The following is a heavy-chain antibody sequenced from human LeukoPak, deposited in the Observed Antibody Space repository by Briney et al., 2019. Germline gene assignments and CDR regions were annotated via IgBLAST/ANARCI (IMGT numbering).Heavy chain of an antibody. D-gene: IGHD3-10*01. CDR2: IYYSGST. J-gene: IGHJ4*02. CDR3: ARHKDYYYGSGSSFDY. Sequence: PSETLSLTCTVSGGSISSYYWSWIRQPPGKGLEWIGYIYYSGSTNYNPSLKSRVTISVDTSKNQFSLKLSSVTAADTAVYYCARHKDYYYGSGSSFDYWGQGTLVTVSS. V-gene: IGHV4-59*08. CDR1: GGSISSYY.